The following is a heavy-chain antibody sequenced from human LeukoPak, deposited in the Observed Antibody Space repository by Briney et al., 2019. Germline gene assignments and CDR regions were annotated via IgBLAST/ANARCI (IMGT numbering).Heavy chain of an antibody. CDR2: ISGSGGST. CDR1: GFTFSSYA. CDR3: ARESPKWELPDPYYYMDV. J-gene: IGHJ6*03. Sequence: GGSLRLXCAASGFTFSSYAMRWVRQAPGKGLEWVSAISGSGGSTYYADSVKGRFTISRDNSKNTLYLQMNSLRAEDTAVYYCARESPKWELPDPYYYMDVWGKGTTVTVSS. V-gene: IGHV3-23*01. D-gene: IGHD1-26*01.